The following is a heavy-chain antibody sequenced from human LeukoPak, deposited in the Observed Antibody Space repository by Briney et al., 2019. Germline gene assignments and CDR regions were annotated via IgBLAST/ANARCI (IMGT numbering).Heavy chain of an antibody. Sequence: ASVKVSCKASGYTFTGYYIYWVRQAPGQGLEWMGWINPNSGGTNYAQKFQGRVTTTRDTSISTAYMELSRLRSDDTAVFYCARDQEHMYCGGDCYSGFDYWGQGTLVTVSS. D-gene: IGHD2-21*01. J-gene: IGHJ4*02. CDR1: GYTFTGYY. CDR2: INPNSGGT. CDR3: ARDQEHMYCGGDCYSGFDY. V-gene: IGHV1-2*02.